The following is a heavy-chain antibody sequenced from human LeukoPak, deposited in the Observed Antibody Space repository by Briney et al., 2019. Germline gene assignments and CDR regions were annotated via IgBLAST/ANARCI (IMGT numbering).Heavy chain of an antibody. V-gene: IGHV4-59*01. CDR2: IYYSGST. D-gene: IGHD6-13*01. J-gene: IGHJ3*02. CDR3: AREPRGIAAAVTDAFDI. Sequence: KASETLSLTCTVSGGSISTYYWSWIRQPPGKGLEWIGYIYYSGSTNYNPSLKSRVTISVDTSKNQFSLKLSSVTAADTAVYYCAREPRGIAAAVTDAFDIWGQGTMVTASS. CDR1: GGSISTYY.